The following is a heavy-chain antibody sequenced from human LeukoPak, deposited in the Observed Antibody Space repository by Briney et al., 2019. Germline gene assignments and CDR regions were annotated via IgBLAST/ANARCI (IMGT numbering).Heavy chain of an antibody. CDR1: GFTFSSYG. D-gene: IGHD3-22*01. Sequence: GGSLRLSCAASGFTFSSYGMHWVRQAPGKGLEWVAFIRYDGSNKYYADSGKGRLTISRDNSKNTLYLQMNSLRAEDTAVYYCAKDWWYYDSSGYPGGFDYWGQGTLVTVSS. CDR3: AKDWWYYDSSGYPGGFDY. J-gene: IGHJ4*02. V-gene: IGHV3-30*02. CDR2: IRYDGSNK.